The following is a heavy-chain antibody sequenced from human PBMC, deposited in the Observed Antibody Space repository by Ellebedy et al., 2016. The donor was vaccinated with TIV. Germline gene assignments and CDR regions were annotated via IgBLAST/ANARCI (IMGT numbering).Heavy chain of an antibody. CDR3: ARSLMIFSFDKCYFDF. CDR1: GGSMSSSSSY. J-gene: IGHJ2*01. V-gene: IGHV4-39*01. Sequence: SETLSLTCTVSGGSMSSSSSYWGWIRQPPGKGLEWIGSIYHSGNTYHNPSLKSRITISVDTSKNQFSLKLTSVTAADTAVYYCARSLMIFSFDKCYFDFWGRGTLVTVSS. CDR2: IYHSGNT. D-gene: IGHD3/OR15-3a*01.